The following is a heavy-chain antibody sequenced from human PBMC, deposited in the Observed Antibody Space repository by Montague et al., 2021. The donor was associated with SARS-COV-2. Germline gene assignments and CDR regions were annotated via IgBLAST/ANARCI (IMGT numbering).Heavy chain of an antibody. CDR1: GFTSSSYW. Sequence: SLRLSCAASGFTSSSYWMSWVRQAPGKVLEWVASIKEDGSEKDYVESVKGRFTISRDNAKNSLHLQMNSLRADDTAVYYCARDFAHYTGYVAGYFDYWGQGTLVTVSS. D-gene: IGHD5-12*01. CDR2: IKEDGSEK. J-gene: IGHJ4*02. V-gene: IGHV3-7*05. CDR3: ARDFAHYTGYVAGYFDY.